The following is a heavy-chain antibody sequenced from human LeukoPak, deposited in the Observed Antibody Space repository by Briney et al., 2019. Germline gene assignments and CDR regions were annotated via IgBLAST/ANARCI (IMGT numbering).Heavy chain of an antibody. J-gene: IGHJ4*02. CDR3: ARDHNYAFDN. Sequence: GGSLRLSCTASGFPFIEYSMNWVRQAPGKGLEWISYIGIDSGNTKYADSVRGRFTISADKAKNSLYLQMNSLRVEYTAVYYSARDHNYAFDNWGQGTLVSVAS. CDR1: GFPFIEYS. D-gene: IGHD1-1*01. CDR2: IGIDSGNT. V-gene: IGHV3-48*01.